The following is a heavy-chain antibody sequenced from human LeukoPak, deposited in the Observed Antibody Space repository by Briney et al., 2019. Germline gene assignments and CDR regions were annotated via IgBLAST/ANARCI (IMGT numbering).Heavy chain of an antibody. CDR3: ASEGIAAAGTGYFDY. J-gene: IGHJ4*02. CDR1: GGSISSHY. Sequence: PSETLSLTCTVSGGSISSHYWSWIRQPPGKELEWIGYIYYSGSTNYNPSLKSRVTISVDTSKNQFSLKLSSVTAADTAVYYCASEGIAAAGTGYFDYWGQGTLVTVSS. V-gene: IGHV4-59*11. CDR2: IYYSGST. D-gene: IGHD6-13*01.